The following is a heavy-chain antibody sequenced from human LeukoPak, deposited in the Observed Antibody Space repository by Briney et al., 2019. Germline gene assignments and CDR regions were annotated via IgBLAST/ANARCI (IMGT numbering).Heavy chain of an antibody. Sequence: VSVKVSCKASGYTFTSYAMNWVRQAPGQGLEWMGWINTNTGNPTYAQGFTGRFVFSLDTSVSTAYLQISSLKAEDTAVYYCARENCSSTSCYGMDVWGQGTTVTVSS. D-gene: IGHD2-2*01. CDR2: INTNTGNP. CDR1: GYTFTSYA. V-gene: IGHV7-4-1*02. J-gene: IGHJ6*02. CDR3: ARENCSSTSCYGMDV.